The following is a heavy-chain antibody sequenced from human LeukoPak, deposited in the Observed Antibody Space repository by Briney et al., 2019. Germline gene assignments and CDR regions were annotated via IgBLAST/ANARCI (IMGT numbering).Heavy chain of an antibody. V-gene: IGHV3-21*01. D-gene: IGHD6-19*01. CDR1: GFTFSSYS. CDR2: ISSSSSYI. CDR3: ARESYSSGWKLRGNGAFDI. Sequence: PGGSLRLSCAASGFTFSSYSMNWVRQAPGKGLEWVSSISSSSSYIYYADSVKGRFTISRDNAKNSLYLQMNSLRAEDTAVYYCARESYSSGWKLRGNGAFDIWGQGTMVTVSS. J-gene: IGHJ3*02.